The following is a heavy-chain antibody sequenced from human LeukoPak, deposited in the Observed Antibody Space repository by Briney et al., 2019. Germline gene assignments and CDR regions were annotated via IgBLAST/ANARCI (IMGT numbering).Heavy chain of an antibody. J-gene: IGHJ2*01. CDR2: IYYSGST. Sequence: SETLSLTCTVSGGSISSYYWSWIRQPPGKGLEWIGYIYYSGSTNYNPSLKSRVTISVDTSKNQFSLKLSSVTAADTAVYYCARGMRWLTIRYFDLWGRGTLVTVSS. D-gene: IGHD5-24*01. CDR3: ARGMRWLTIRYFDL. V-gene: IGHV4-59*12. CDR1: GGSISSYY.